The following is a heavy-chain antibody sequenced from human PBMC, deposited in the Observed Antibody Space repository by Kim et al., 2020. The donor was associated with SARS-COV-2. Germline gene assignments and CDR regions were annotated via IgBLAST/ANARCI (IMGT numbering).Heavy chain of an antibody. Sequence: GGSLRLSCAASGFTFSGSAMHWVRQASGKGLEWVGRIRTKANSYATAYAASVKGRFTVFRDDSKNTVYLQMNSLKSEDTAVYYCTSTDIVSYGMDVWGQG. J-gene: IGHJ6*02. CDR2: IRTKANSYAT. V-gene: IGHV3-73*01. D-gene: IGHD3-9*01. CDR1: GFTFSGSA. CDR3: TSTDIVSYGMDV.